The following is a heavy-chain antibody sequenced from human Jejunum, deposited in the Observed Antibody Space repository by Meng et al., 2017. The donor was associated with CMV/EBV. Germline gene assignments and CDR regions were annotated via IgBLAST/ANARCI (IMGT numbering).Heavy chain of an antibody. CDR1: SRYF. Sequence: SRYFWSWIRQPPGKGLEWIGYLSHSGNTNYNPSLKSRVTISVDTSKNQFSLNLSSVTAADTAVYYCARYFCSRASCYEEGNWFGPWGQGTLVTVSS. CDR2: LSHSGNT. CDR3: ARYFCSRASCYEEGNWFGP. V-gene: IGHV4-59*01. J-gene: IGHJ5*02. D-gene: IGHD2-2*01.